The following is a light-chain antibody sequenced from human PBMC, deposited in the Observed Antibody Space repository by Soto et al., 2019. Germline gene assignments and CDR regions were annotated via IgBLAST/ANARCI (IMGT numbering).Light chain of an antibody. CDR2: DAS. CDR3: QQRSNWPLIT. J-gene: IGKJ5*01. CDR1: QTISSW. V-gene: IGKV3-11*01. Sequence: TQSPSTLSGSLGDRVTITCRASQTISSWLAWYQQKPGQAPRLLIYDASNRATGIPARFSGSGSGTDFTLTISSLEPEDFAVYYCQQRSNWPLITFGQGTRLEIK.